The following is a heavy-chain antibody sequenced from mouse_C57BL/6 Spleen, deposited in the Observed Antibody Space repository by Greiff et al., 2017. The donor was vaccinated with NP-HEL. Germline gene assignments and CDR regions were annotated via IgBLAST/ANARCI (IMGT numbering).Heavy chain of an antibody. CDR3: ARGGGSREWYFDV. D-gene: IGHD1-1*01. CDR2: INPSNGGT. Sequence: VQLQQPGTELVKPGASVKLSCKASGYTFTSYWMHWVKQRPGQGLEWIGNINPSNGGTNYNEKFKSKATLTVDKSSSTAYMQLSSLTSEDSAVYYCARGGGSREWYFDVWGTGTTVTVSS. V-gene: IGHV1-53*01. J-gene: IGHJ1*03. CDR1: GYTFTSYW.